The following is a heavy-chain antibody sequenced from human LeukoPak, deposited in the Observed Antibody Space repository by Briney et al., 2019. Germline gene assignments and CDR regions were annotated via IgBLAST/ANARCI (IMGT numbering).Heavy chain of an antibody. Sequence: PGGSLRLSCAASGFTFSSYRMQWVRQAPGKGLVWVSRINSDGSFTTYADSVEGRFTISRDNAKNTLYLQMNSLRADDTAVYYCARDPNYDSSGYPFDYWGQGTLVTVSS. CDR1: GFTFSSYR. CDR2: INSDGSFT. D-gene: IGHD3-22*01. CDR3: ARDPNYDSSGYPFDY. V-gene: IGHV3-74*01. J-gene: IGHJ4*02.